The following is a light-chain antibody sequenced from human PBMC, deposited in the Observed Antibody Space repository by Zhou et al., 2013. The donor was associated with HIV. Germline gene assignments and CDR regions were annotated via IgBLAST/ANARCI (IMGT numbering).Light chain of an antibody. CDR3: QQYGSSPL. Sequence: EIVMAQSPATLSVSPGERATLSCRASQSVSSSYLAWYQQKPGQAPRLLIYGASNRATGIPDRFSGSGSGTDFTLTISRLEPEDFAVYYCQQYGSSPLFGPGTKVDIK. J-gene: IGKJ3*01. V-gene: IGKV3-20*01. CDR2: GAS. CDR1: QSVSSSY.